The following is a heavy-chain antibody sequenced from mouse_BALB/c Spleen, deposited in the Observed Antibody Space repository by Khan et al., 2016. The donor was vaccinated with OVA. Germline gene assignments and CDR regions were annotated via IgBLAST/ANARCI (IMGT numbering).Heavy chain of an antibody. CDR3: AIRDYFDY. J-gene: IGHJ2*01. CDR1: GYTFTDYS. V-gene: IGHV1S137*01. Sequence: QVQLKESGPELVRPGVSVKISCKGSGYTFTDYSMHWVKQSHAKSLEWIGVISTDSVNTNYNQKFKGKATLTVDKSSSTAYMELARMTSKDSAICYCAIRDYFDYWGQGTTLTVSS. CDR2: ISTDSVNT.